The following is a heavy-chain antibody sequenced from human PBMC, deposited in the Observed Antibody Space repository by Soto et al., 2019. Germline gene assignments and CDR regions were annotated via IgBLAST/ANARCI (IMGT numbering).Heavy chain of an antibody. CDR2: IKSKTDGGTT. V-gene: IGHV3-15*07. J-gene: IGHJ6*02. Sequence: GGSLRLSCAASGFTFSNAWMNWVRQAPGKGLEWVGRIKSKTDGGTTDYAAPVKGRFTISRDDSKNTLYLQMNSLKTEDTAVYYCTTDTGYYYYYGMDVWGQGTTVTVSS. CDR1: GFTFSNAW. D-gene: IGHD2-8*02. CDR3: TTDTGYYYYYGMDV.